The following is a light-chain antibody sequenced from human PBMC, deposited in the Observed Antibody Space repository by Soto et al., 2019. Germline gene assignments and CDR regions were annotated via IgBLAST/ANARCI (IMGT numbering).Light chain of an antibody. Sequence: QSALTQPASVSGSPGLSITISCTGTSSDVGAYNFVSWYQQHPDKAPKLMIFDVSNRPSGVSNRFSGPKSGNTASLTISGLQSEDEAEYYCGSYTTSSNYVFGTGTKVTVL. J-gene: IGLJ1*01. CDR3: GSYTTSSNYV. CDR2: DVS. V-gene: IGLV2-14*03. CDR1: SSDVGAYNF.